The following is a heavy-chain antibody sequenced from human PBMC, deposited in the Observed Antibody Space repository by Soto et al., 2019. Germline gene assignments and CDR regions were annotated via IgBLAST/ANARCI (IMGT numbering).Heavy chain of an antibody. J-gene: IGHJ4*02. Sequence: GESLKISCAASGFTFSSYAMHWVRQAPGKGLEWVAVISYDGSNKYYADSVKCRFTISRDNSKNTLYLQMNSLRAEDTAVYYCARDFAGDGYFDYWGQGTLVTVSS. V-gene: IGHV3-30*04. D-gene: IGHD7-27*01. CDR3: ARDFAGDGYFDY. CDR1: GFTFSSYA. CDR2: ISYDGSNK.